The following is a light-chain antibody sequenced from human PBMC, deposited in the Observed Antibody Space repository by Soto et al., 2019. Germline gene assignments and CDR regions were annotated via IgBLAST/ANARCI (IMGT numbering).Light chain of an antibody. V-gene: IGKV3-20*01. J-gene: IGKJ1*01. CDR1: QSVSSN. CDR2: GAS. Sequence: EIVMTQSPANLSVSPGERATLSCRASQSVSSNLAWYQQKPGRAHRLLIYGASSRATGVPYRFSGKGSGTDFTLTISRLEPEDFAVYYCQQYGNSPSTFGQGTKVDIK. CDR3: QQYGNSPST.